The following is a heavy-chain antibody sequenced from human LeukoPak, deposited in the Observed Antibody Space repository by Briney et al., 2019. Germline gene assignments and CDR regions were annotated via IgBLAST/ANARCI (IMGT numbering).Heavy chain of an antibody. CDR1: GGSISSYY. J-gene: IGHJ4*02. Sequence: TSETLSLTCTVSGGSISSYYWSWIRQPPGKGLEWIGYIYYSGSTNYNPSLKSRVTISVDTSKNQFSLKLSPVTAADTAVYYCASSGSYYGAYDYWGQGTLVTVSS. D-gene: IGHD1-26*01. CDR3: ASSGSYYGAYDY. CDR2: IYYSGST. V-gene: IGHV4-59*01.